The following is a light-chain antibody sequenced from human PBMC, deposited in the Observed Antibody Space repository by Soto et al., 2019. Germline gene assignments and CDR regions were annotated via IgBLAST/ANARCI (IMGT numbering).Light chain of an antibody. V-gene: IGKV3-20*01. J-gene: IGKJ1*01. CDR2: GVS. CDR3: QQHGSSPWT. Sequence: IVLTQSPGTLSLSPGERATLSCRSSQTGSNSYLAWYQQKSGQAPRLLIYGVSTRATGIPDRFSGSGSGTEFALTLSRLEPEDFAVYFCQQHGSSPWTFGQGTKGDI. CDR1: QTGSNSY.